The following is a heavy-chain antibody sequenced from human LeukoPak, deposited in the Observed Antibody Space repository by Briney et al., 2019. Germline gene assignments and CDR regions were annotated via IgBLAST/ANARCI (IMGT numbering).Heavy chain of an antibody. CDR1: GGSISSYY. Sequence: SETLSLTCTVSGGSISSYYWSWIRQPPGKGLEWIGYIYYSGSTNYNPSLKSRVTISVDTSKNQFSLKLSSVTAADTAVYYCARDQVWCSGGSCYPFFGHWGQGTLVTVSP. V-gene: IGHV4-59*01. CDR3: ARDQVWCSGGSCYPFFGH. J-gene: IGHJ4*02. D-gene: IGHD2-15*01. CDR2: IYYSGST.